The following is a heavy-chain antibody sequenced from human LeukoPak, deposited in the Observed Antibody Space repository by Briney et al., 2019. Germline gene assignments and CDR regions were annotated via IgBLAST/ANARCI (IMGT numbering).Heavy chain of an antibody. D-gene: IGHD6-13*01. Sequence: SQTLSLTCAISGDSVSSNSAAWNWIRQSPSRGLEWLGRTYYRSKWYNDYAVSVKSRITINPDTSKNQFSLQLNSVTPEDTAVYYCARENLIAAAGTEPNKQLDYWGQGTLVTVSS. CDR1: GDSVSSNSAA. CDR2: TYYRSKWYN. J-gene: IGHJ4*02. CDR3: ARENLIAAAGTEPNKQLDY. V-gene: IGHV6-1*01.